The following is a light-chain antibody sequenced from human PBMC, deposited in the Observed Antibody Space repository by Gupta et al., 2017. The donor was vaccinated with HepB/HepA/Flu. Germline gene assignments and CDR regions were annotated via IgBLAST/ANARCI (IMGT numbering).Light chain of an antibody. CDR3: QQYNDYPLT. J-gene: IGKJ4*01. Sequence: AIRMTQSPSSFSASPGDTVTITCRASQDVRNFLAWYQQKAGKAPKFLIYGISTLKTGVPSRFSGSGSGTDFTLTISRLQSEDFAIYYCQQYNDYPLTFGGGTXVEIK. V-gene: IGKV1-8*01. CDR1: QDVRNF. CDR2: GIS.